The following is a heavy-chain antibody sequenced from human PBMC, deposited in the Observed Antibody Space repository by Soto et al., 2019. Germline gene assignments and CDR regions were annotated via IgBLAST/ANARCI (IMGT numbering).Heavy chain of an antibody. CDR1: LGIFYMSA. CDR3: SFDTNSTSTLTRY. D-gene: IGHD2-8*01. CDR2: IVPMNVSP. Sequence: SVXVSCKGSLGIFYMSAINFLRQAAGQGLDGMGGIVPMNVSPKYAQEFLGRVTISADASATTAYMDLSGLKSEDTAVYYCSFDTNSTSTLTRYWGRGPQVNVSS. V-gene: IGHV1-69*01. J-gene: IGHJ4*02.